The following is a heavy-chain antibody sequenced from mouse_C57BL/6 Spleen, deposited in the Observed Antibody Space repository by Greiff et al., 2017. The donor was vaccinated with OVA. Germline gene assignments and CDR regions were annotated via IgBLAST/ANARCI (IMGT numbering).Heavy chain of an antibody. J-gene: IGHJ2*01. D-gene: IGHD1-1*01. V-gene: IGHV1-81*01. CDR3: ARNYGSSPGCDY. CDR1: GYTFTSYG. Sequence: QVQLQQSGAELARPGASVKLSCKASGYTFTSYGISWVKQRTGQGLEWIGEIYPRSGNTYYNEKFKGKATLTADKASSTAYMELRSLTSEDSAVYFCARNYGSSPGCDYWGQGTTLTVSS. CDR2: IYPRSGNT.